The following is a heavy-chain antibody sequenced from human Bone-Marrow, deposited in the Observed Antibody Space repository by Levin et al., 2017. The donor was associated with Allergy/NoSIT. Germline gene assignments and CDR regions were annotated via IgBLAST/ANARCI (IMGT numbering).Heavy chain of an antibody. V-gene: IGHV3-53*01. CDR1: GFTVSSNY. CDR3: ARDYYYGSGSYSY. D-gene: IGHD3-10*01. J-gene: IGHJ4*02. Sequence: GESLKISCAASGFTVSSNYMSWVRQAPGKGLEWVSVIYSGGSTYYADSVKGRFTISRDNSKNTLYLQMNSLRAEDTAVYYCARDYYYGSGSYSYWGQGTLVTVSS. CDR2: IYSGGST.